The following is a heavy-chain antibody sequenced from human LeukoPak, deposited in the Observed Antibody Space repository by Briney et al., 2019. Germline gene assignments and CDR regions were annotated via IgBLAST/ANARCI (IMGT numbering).Heavy chain of an antibody. Sequence: HPGGSLRLSCAASGFTFSSYWMSWVRQAPGKGLEWVANIKQDGSEKYYVDSVKGRFTISRDNAKNSLYLQMNSLRAEDTAVYYCAKVQTGRGSYSRYYQYGMDVWGQGTTVTVSS. CDR2: IKQDGSEK. D-gene: IGHD1-26*01. CDR3: AKVQTGRGSYSRYYQYGMDV. CDR1: GFTFSSYW. V-gene: IGHV3-7*01. J-gene: IGHJ6*02.